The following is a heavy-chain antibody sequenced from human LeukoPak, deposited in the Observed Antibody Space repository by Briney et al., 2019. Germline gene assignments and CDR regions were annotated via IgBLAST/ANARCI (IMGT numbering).Heavy chain of an antibody. Sequence: SQTLSLTCTVSGGSISSGSYYWSWIRQPAGKGLEWIGRIYTSGSTNYNPSLKSRVTISVDTSKNQFSLKLSSVTAADTAVYYCARAYRFGAFDIWGQGTMVTVSS. CDR2: IYTSGST. J-gene: IGHJ3*02. CDR1: GGSISSGSYY. V-gene: IGHV4-61*02. D-gene: IGHD3-16*01. CDR3: ARAYRFGAFDI.